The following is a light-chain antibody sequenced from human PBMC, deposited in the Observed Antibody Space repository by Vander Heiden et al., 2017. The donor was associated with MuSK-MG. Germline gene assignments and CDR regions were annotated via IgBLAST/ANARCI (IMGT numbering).Light chain of an antibody. CDR3: QQYDSTRYT. V-gene: IGKV4-1*01. J-gene: IGKJ2*01. Sequence: DIVMTQSPDSLTVSLGERATIKCKSSQSVLLSSNNKNYLAWYQQKPGQPPKLLISWASTRESGVPDRFSGSGSGTDFTLTISSLQAEDVAVYYCQQYDSTRYTFGQGTKLEIK. CDR1: QSVLLSSNNKNY. CDR2: WAS.